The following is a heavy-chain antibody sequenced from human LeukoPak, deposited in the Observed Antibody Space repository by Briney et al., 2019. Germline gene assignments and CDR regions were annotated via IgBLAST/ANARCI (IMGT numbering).Heavy chain of an antibody. D-gene: IGHD3-22*01. V-gene: IGHV3-53*01. CDR3: ARDRLDSSGYYYPWFDP. CDR1: GFTVSSNY. J-gene: IGHJ5*02. Sequence: GGSLRLSCAASGFTVSSNYMSWVRQAPGKGLEWVSVIYSGGSTYYADSVKGRFTISRDNSKNTLYLQMNSLRAEDTAVYYCARDRLDSSGYYYPWFDPWGQGTLVTVSS. CDR2: IYSGGST.